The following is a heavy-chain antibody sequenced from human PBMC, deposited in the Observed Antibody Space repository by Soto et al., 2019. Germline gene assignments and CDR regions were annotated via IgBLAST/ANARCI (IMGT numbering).Heavy chain of an antibody. Sequence: ASVKVSCKASGYTFTSYDINWVRQATGQGLEWMGWMNPNSGNTGYAQKFQGRVTMTRNTSISTAYMELSSLRSEGTAVYYCARGTLRYFDWLNEYYFDYWGQGTLVTVSS. V-gene: IGHV1-8*01. CDR1: GYTFTSYD. D-gene: IGHD3-9*01. J-gene: IGHJ4*02. CDR3: ARGTLRYFDWLNEYYFDY. CDR2: MNPNSGNT.